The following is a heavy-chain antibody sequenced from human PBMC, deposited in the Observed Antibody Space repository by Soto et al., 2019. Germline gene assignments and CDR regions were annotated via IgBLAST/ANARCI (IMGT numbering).Heavy chain of an antibody. D-gene: IGHD3-10*01. J-gene: IGHJ4*02. Sequence: EVHLLDSGGGLVQPGGSLRLSCAASGFNFTNYAMSWVRQAPGKGLEWVSSISGSGGNTYYADSVRGRFTISRDNTKNTLYLQMNSLRAEDTAIYYCVKARAAGGFDYWGQGTLVTVSS. CDR1: GFNFTNYA. CDR2: ISGSGGNT. V-gene: IGHV3-23*01. CDR3: VKARAAGGFDY.